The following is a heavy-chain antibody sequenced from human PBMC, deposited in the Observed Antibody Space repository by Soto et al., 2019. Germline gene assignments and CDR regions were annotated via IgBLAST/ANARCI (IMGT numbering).Heavy chain of an antibody. Sequence: SETLSLTCTVSGGSISSYYWSWIRQPPGKGLEWIGYIYYSGSTNYNPSLKSRVTISVGTSKNQFSLKLSSVTAADTAVYYCARGLFIVVVPAAVSFDYWGQGTLVTVSS. CDR1: GGSISSYY. J-gene: IGHJ4*02. CDR3: ARGLFIVVVPAAVSFDY. D-gene: IGHD2-2*01. V-gene: IGHV4-59*12. CDR2: IYYSGST.